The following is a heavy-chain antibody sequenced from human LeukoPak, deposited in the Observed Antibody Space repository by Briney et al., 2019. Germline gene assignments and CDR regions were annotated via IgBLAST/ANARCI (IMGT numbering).Heavy chain of an antibody. J-gene: IGHJ6*02. CDR3: ARDGYDFWSGRKYYGMDV. CDR1: GFTFSSYE. Sequence: QPGGSLRLSCAASGFTFSSYEKNWVRQAPGKGLEWVSYISSSGSTIYYADSVKGRFTISRDNAKNSLYLQMNSLRAEDTAVYYCARDGYDFWSGRKYYGMDVWGQGTTVTVSS. V-gene: IGHV3-48*03. CDR2: ISSSGSTI. D-gene: IGHD3-3*01.